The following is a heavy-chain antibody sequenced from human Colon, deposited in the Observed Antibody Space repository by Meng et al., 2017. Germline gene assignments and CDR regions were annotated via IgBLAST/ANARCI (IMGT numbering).Heavy chain of an antibody. Sequence: GESLKISCVASGFTFRTYWMHWVRQAPGKGLVWVARINTDGSSTSHADSVKGRFTISRDNAKNTLYLQMNSLRAEDTAVYYCAKGGWIYGFDIWGQGTMVTVSS. CDR2: INTDGSST. V-gene: IGHV3-74*01. CDR1: GFTFRTYW. J-gene: IGHJ3*02. D-gene: IGHD1-7*01. CDR3: AKGGWIYGFDI.